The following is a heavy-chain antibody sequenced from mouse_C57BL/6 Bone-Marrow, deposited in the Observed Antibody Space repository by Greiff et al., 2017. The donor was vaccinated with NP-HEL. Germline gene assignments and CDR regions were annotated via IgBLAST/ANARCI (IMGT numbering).Heavy chain of an antibody. D-gene: IGHD2-1*01. CDR2: ISYDGSN. CDR1: GYSITSGYY. CDR3: ARGGLLPAYAMDY. J-gene: IGHJ4*01. V-gene: IGHV3-6*01. Sequence: DVQLQESGPGLVKPSQSLSLTCSVPGYSITSGYYWNWIRQFPGNKLEWMGYISYDGSNNYNPSLKNRISITRDTSKNQFFLKLNSVTTEDTATYYCARGGLLPAYAMDYWGQGTSVTVSS.